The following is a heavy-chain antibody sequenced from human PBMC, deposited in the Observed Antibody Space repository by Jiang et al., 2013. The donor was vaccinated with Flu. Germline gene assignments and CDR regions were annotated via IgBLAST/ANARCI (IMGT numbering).Heavy chain of an antibody. D-gene: IGHD5-18*01. CDR1: GGTFSSYA. J-gene: IGHJ5*02. V-gene: IGHV1-69*01. CDR2: IIPIFGTA. Sequence: VKKPGSSVKVSCKASGGTFSSYAISWVRQAPGQGLEWMGGIIPIFGTANYAQKFQGRVTITADESTSTAYMELSSLRSEDTAVYYCASGSGYSYGYGYNWFDPWGQGTLVTVSS. CDR3: ASGSGYSYGYGYNWFDP.